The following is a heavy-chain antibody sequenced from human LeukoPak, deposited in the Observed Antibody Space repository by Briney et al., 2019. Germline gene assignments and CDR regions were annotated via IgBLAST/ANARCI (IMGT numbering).Heavy chain of an antibody. V-gene: IGHV4-59*01. D-gene: IGHD6-19*01. Sequence: SETLSLTCTVSGGSISSYYWSWIRQPPGKGLEWIGYIYYSGSTNYNPSLKSRVTISVDTSKSQFSLKLGSVTAADTAVYYCARAKRAVAGWGAFDIWGQGTMVTVSS. CDR1: GGSISSYY. CDR2: IYYSGST. J-gene: IGHJ3*02. CDR3: ARAKRAVAGWGAFDI.